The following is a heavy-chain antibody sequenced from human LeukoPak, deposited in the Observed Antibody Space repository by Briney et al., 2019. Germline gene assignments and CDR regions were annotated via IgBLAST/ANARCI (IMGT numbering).Heavy chain of an antibody. CDR3: AREAVGDGYNPEYFQH. V-gene: IGHV4-61*02. J-gene: IGHJ1*01. CDR2: IYTSGST. D-gene: IGHD5-24*01. Sequence: SQTLSLTCTVSGGSIGSGSYYWSWIRQPAGKGLEWVGRIYTSGSTHYTPSLKSRVTIAVDTSKNQFSLKLSSVTAADTAVYYCAREAVGDGYNPEYFQHWGKGTLVTVSS. CDR1: GGSIGSGSYY.